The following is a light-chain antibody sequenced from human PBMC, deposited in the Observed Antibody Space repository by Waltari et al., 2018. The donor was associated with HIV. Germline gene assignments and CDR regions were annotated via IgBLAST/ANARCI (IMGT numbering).Light chain of an antibody. V-gene: IGLV2-14*01. Sequence: QSALTQPASVSGSPGQSITISCSGTSRYFGFSNYVSWYQQFPGKVPKVIIYEVTSRPSGVSDRFSGSRSGNTASLTISGLQPEDEADYYCTSYTPSDTLVFGGGTKVTVL. CDR2: EVT. CDR3: TSYTPSDTLV. CDR1: SRYFGFSNY. J-gene: IGLJ2*01.